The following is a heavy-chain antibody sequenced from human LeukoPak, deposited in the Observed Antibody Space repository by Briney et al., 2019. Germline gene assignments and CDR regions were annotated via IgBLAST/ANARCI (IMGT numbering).Heavy chain of an antibody. D-gene: IGHD1-26*01. CDR2: IASDGST. CDR3: IGSGGWPGY. Sequence: GGSLRLSCAASGFTFSSYWMHWVGQAPGKGLVWVSRIASDGSTVYADSVKGRFTISRDNAKDTVYLQMNSLRVEDTAVYYCIGSGGWPGYWGQGTLVTVSS. J-gene: IGHJ4*02. CDR1: GFTFSSYW. V-gene: IGHV3-74*01.